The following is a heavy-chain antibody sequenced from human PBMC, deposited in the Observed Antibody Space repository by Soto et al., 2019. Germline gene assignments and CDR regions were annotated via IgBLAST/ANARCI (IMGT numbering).Heavy chain of an antibody. CDR3: ARDVPFSGHEGFDY. J-gene: IGHJ4*02. CDR1: GDSVSSNSAA. D-gene: IGHD5-12*01. CDR2: TYYRSKWYN. V-gene: IGHV6-1*01. Sequence: SETLSLTCAISGDSVSSNSAAFNCISESPSRGLEWLGRTYYRSKWYNDYAVSVKSRITINPDTSKNQFSLQLNSVTPEDTAVYYCARDVPFSGHEGFDYWGQGTLVTVSS.